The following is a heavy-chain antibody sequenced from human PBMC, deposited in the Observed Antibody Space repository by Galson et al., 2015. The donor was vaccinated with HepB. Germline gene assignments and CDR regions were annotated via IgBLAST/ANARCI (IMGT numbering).Heavy chain of an antibody. Sequence: SLRLSCAASGFIFSSYAMNRVRQAPGKGLEWVSSVSGSGDATYYADSVKGRFTVSRDNSKSTMYLQMNSLRAEDTAVYYCVNSLLSGMRPDAFEIWGQGTLVTVSS. CDR2: VSGSGDAT. D-gene: IGHD3-10*01. V-gene: IGHV3-23*01. J-gene: IGHJ3*02. CDR3: VNSLLSGMRPDAFEI. CDR1: GFIFSSYA.